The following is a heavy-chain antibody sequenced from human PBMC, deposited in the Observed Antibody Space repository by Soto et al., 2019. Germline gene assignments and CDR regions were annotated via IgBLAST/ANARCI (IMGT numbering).Heavy chain of an antibody. CDR1: GGSISSGGYY. Sequence: SETLSLTCTVSGGSISSGGYYWNWIRQHPGKGLEWIGYIYYSGSTYYNPSLKSRVTISVDTSKNQFSLKLSSVTAADTAVYYCASRDTAMVQPDYWGQRTLVTVSS. D-gene: IGHD5-18*01. CDR3: ASRDTAMVQPDY. V-gene: IGHV4-31*03. J-gene: IGHJ4*02. CDR2: IYYSGST.